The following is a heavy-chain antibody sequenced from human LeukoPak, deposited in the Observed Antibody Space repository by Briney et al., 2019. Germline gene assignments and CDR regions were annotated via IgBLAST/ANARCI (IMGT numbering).Heavy chain of an antibody. D-gene: IGHD3-22*01. V-gene: IGHV3-23*01. CDR2: ISASVSST. J-gene: IGHJ4*02. Sequence: PGGSLRLSCAASGFTLGRYAMSWVRQAPGKGLEWVSGISASVSSTFYADSVKGRFTISRDNSKNTLYLQMNSLRAEDTAVYYCAKDQGTMIVAHWGQGTLVTVSS. CDR1: GFTLGRYA. CDR3: AKDQGTMIVAH.